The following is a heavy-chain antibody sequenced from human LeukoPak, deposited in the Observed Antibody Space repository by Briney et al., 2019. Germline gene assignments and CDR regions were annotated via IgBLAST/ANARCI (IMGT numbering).Heavy chain of an antibody. V-gene: IGHV4-31*03. J-gene: IGHJ5*02. CDR1: GGSISSGGYY. CDR3: ARDGGTVVNINWFDP. D-gene: IGHD3-3*01. Sequence: SSETLSLTCTVSGGSISSGGYYWSWIRQHPGKGLEWIGYIYDTGSTLYNPSLKSRVTISSDTSKNQFSLKLTSVTAADTAVYYCARDGGTVVNINWFDPWGQGTLVTVSS. CDR2: IYDTGST.